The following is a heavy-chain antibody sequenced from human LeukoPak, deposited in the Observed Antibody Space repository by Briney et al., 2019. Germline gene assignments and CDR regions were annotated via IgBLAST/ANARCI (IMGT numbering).Heavy chain of an antibody. D-gene: IGHD7-27*01. J-gene: IGHJ4*02. Sequence: ASVKVSCKASGYTFTSYDINWVRQATGQGLEWMGWMNPDSGNTGYAQKFQGRVTIPRNTSISTAYMELSRLRSEDTAVYYCALELGIGDYWGQGTLVTVSS. CDR2: MNPDSGNT. V-gene: IGHV1-8*01. CDR1: GYTFTSYD. CDR3: ALELGIGDY.